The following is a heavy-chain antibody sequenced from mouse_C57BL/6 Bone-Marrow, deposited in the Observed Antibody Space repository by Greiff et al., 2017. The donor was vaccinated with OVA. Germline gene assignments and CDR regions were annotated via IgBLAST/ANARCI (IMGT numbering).Heavy chain of an antibody. V-gene: IGHV7-3*01. Sequence: DVHLVESGGGLVQPGGSLSLSCAASGFTFTDYYMSWVRQPPGKALEWLGFIRNKANGYTTEYSASVKGRFTISRDNSQSILYLQMNALRAEDSATYYCASHYYYGSSYTFGYWGQGTTLTVSS. J-gene: IGHJ2*01. D-gene: IGHD1-1*01. CDR3: ASHYYYGSSYTFGY. CDR2: IRNKANGYTT. CDR1: GFTFTDYY.